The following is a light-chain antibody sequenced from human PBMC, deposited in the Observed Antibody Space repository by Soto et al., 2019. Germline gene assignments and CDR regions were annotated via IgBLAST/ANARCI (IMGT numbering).Light chain of an antibody. V-gene: IGLV1-40*01. CDR2: GNN. CDR3: QSYDTGLGGYV. Sequence: QAVVTQPPSVSGAPGQMVTISCTGGSSNIGAGYDVQWYQQLPGTAPRLLIYGNNNRPSGVPERFSGSNSGTSASLAISGLQADDELDYYCQSYDTGLGGYVFGTGTKLTVL. J-gene: IGLJ1*01. CDR1: SSNIGAGYD.